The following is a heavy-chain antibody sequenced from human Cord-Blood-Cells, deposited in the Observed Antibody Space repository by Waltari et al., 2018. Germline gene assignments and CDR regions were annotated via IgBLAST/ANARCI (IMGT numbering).Heavy chain of an antibody. CDR2: IYPGDSDT. D-gene: IGHD1-26*01. J-gene: IGHJ6*02. Sequence: EVRLVQSGAEVKKPGESLKISCKGSGYSFTSYWIGWVRQMPGKGLEWMGIIYPGDSDTRYSPSFQGQVTISADKSISTAYLQWSSLKASDTAMYYCARRSGSYYYYYGMDVWGQGTTVTVSS. V-gene: IGHV5-51*01. CDR3: ARRSGSYYYYYGMDV. CDR1: GYSFTSYW.